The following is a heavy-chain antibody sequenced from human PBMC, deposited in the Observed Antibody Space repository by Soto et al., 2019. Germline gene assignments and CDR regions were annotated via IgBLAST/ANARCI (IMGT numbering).Heavy chain of an antibody. D-gene: IGHD5-18*01. CDR1: GFTFSSYG. CDR3: AKDPLVALAGYSYGVDY. V-gene: IGHV3-30*18. J-gene: IGHJ4*02. Sequence: QVQLVESGGGVVQPGRSLRLSCEASGFTFSSYGMHWVRQAPGKGLEWVAVISYDGSNKYYADSVKGRFTISRDNSKNTLYLQMNSLRAEDTAVYYCAKDPLVALAGYSYGVDYWGQGTLVTVSS. CDR2: ISYDGSNK.